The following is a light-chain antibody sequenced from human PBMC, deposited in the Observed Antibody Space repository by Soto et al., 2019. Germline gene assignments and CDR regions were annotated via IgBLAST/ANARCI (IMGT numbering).Light chain of an antibody. CDR2: GAS. V-gene: IGKV3-15*01. CDR3: QKYTNWPYT. J-gene: IGKJ2*01. Sequence: EIVMTQSPATLSVSPGERASISCRASQSVGSNLAWYQQTAGQAPRLLIYGASTRATGITARFSGSGSGTEFTLTISSLQSEDFAVYYCQKYTNWPYTFGPGTKLEIK. CDR1: QSVGSN.